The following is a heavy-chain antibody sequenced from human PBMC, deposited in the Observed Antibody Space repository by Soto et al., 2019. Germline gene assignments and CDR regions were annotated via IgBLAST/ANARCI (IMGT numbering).Heavy chain of an antibody. Sequence: SSETLSLTCAVYGGSFSGYYWSWIRQPPGKGLEWIAYIYYSGSTYYNPSLKSRVTISVDRPKNQFFLEVNSVTAADTAVYYCARGDDIVATISAFDIWDQGTMVTVSS. J-gene: IGHJ3*02. CDR2: IYYSGST. D-gene: IGHD5-12*01. CDR3: ARGDDIVATISAFDI. V-gene: IGHV4-34*09. CDR1: GGSFSGYY.